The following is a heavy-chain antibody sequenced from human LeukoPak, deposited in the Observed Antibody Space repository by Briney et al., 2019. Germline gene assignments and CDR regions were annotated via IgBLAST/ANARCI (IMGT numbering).Heavy chain of an antibody. CDR1: GFTFSSYW. Sequence: GGSLRLSCAASGFTFSSYWMSWVRQAPGKGLEWVANIKEDGSEKYYVDSVKGRFTISRDSAKNSLYLQMNSLGAEDTAVYYCARCVWFGELLSHPFDSWGQGTLVTVSS. CDR2: IKEDGSEK. J-gene: IGHJ4*02. CDR3: ARCVWFGELLSHPFDS. V-gene: IGHV3-7*01. D-gene: IGHD3-10*01.